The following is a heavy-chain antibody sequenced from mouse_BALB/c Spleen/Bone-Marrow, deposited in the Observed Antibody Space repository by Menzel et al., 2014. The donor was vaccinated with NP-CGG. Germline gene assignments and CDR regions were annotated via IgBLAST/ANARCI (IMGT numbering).Heavy chain of an antibody. CDR2: IFPGDGST. CDR3: ARNYKSAWFTY. D-gene: IGHD2-12*01. J-gene: IGHJ3*01. Sequence: VHLVESGPELVKPGASVKLSCKASDYTFTSSDINWVRQGPEQGLEWMGWIFPGDGSTKYNEKFKGKATLTIDKSSSTAYMQLSRLTSEDSAVYFCARNYKSAWFTYWGKGTLVTVSA. CDR1: DYTFTSSD. V-gene: IGHV1-85*01.